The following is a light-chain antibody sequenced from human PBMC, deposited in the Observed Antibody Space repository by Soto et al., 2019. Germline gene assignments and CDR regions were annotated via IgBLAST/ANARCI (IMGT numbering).Light chain of an antibody. V-gene: IGKV1-9*01. CDR1: RDVSSY. CDR2: AAS. Sequence: IQMTQSPSSLSATVGDRVTITCRASRDVSSYLVWYQQKPGKAPELLIYAASTLQSGVPSRFSGSGSGTEFTLTISSLQPEDFATYYCQHLSYHPRTFGQGTKLEIK. J-gene: IGKJ2*01. CDR3: QHLSYHPRT.